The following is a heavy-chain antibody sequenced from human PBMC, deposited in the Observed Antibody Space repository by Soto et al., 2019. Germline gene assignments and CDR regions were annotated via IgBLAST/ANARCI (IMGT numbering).Heavy chain of an antibody. J-gene: IGHJ6*02. Sequence: PGGSLRLSCAASGFTVSSNYMSWVRQAPGKGLEWVSVIYSGGSTYYADSVKGRFTISRDNSKNTLYLQMNSLRAENTAVYYCARVGTEHGMDVWGQGTTVTVSS. CDR1: GFTVSSNY. V-gene: IGHV3-53*01. D-gene: IGHD1-26*01. CDR3: ARVGTEHGMDV. CDR2: IYSGGST.